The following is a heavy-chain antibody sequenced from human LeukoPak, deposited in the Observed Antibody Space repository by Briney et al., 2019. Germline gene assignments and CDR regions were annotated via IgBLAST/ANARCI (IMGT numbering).Heavy chain of an antibody. J-gene: IGHJ4*02. CDR3: ASGVGGYYFYDY. Sequence: SETLSLTCTVSGDSISSYYWSWIRQPPGKGLEWIGYIYYSGSTNYNPSLKSRVTISVDTSKNQFSLKLSSVTAADTAVYFCASGVGGYYFYDYWGQGTLVTVSS. D-gene: IGHD1-26*01. CDR2: IYYSGST. V-gene: IGHV4-59*01. CDR1: GDSISSYY.